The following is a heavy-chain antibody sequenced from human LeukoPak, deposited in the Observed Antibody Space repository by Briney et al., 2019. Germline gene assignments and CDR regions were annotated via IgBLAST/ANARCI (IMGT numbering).Heavy chain of an antibody. Sequence: GASVKVSCKASGYTFTDYYIHWVRQAPGQGLEWMGWINPNSGGTNYVQKFQGRVTMTRDTSISTAYMELSRLRSDDTAVYYCARVILWFGIYDYWGQGTLVTVSS. CDR1: GYTFTDYY. V-gene: IGHV1-2*02. CDR2: INPNSGGT. J-gene: IGHJ4*02. CDR3: ARVILWFGIYDY. D-gene: IGHD3-10*01.